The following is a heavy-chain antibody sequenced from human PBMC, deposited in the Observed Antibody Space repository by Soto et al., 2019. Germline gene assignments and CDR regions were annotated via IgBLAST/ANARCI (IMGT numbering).Heavy chain of an antibody. CDR1: GITFSSHA. D-gene: IGHD5-12*01. CDR3: AKAMATTRTLFDY. J-gene: IGHJ4*02. Sequence: GGSLRLSCAASGITFSSHAMSWVRPAPGKGLEWVSGISGSGGSTYYADSVKGRFTISRDNSKNTLYLQMNSLRAEDTAVYYCAKAMATTRTLFDYWGQGTLVTVSS. CDR2: ISGSGGST. V-gene: IGHV3-23*01.